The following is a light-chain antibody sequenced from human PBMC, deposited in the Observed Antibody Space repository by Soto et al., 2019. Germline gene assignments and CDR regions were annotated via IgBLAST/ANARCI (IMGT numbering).Light chain of an antibody. V-gene: IGLV2-14*01. CDR2: EVT. CDR1: SSDVGSFNY. Sequence: QSALTQPASVSGSPGQSITISCTATSSDVGSFNYVSWYQHHPGKAPKLMIYEVTSRPSGVSNRFSASMSGNTASLTISGLQADDEADYHCCSYGGTVFGTGTKLTVL. J-gene: IGLJ1*01. CDR3: CSYGGTV.